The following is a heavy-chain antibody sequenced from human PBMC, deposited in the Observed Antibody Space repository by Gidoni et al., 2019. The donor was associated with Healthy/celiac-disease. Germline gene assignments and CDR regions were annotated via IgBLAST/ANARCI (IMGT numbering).Heavy chain of an antibody. V-gene: IGHV4-30-2*01. Sequence: QLQLQESGSGLVKPSQTLSRTCAVSGGSISSGGYSWSWIRQPPGKGLEWIGYIYHSGSTYYNPSLTSRVTISVDRSKNQFSLKLSSVTAADTAVYYCARVGAVWNWFDPWGQGTLVTVSS. CDR3: ARVGAVWNWFDP. D-gene: IGHD3-16*01. J-gene: IGHJ5*02. CDR2: IYHSGST. CDR1: GGSISSGGYS.